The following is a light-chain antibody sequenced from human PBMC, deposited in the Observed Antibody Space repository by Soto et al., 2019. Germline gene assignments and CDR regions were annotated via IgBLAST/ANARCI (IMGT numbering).Light chain of an antibody. Sequence: EIVLTQSPGTLSLSPGERATLSCRASQSVSSSYLAWYQQKPGQAPRLLIYGASNRATGIPDRFSVSASGTDFTLTISRLEPEDFAVYYCQRYGTSALFGPGTKVDIK. CDR2: GAS. CDR1: QSVSSSY. CDR3: QRYGTSAL. V-gene: IGKV3-20*01. J-gene: IGKJ3*01.